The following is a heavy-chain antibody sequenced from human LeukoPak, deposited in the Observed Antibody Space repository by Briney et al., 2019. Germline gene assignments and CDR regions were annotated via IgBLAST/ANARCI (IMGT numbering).Heavy chain of an antibody. CDR1: GFTFSSIA. Sequence: GGSLRLSCAASGFTFSSIAMSWVRQAPDKGLEWVSTISGSGGGTYYADSVKGRFTISRDDSKNTLYLQMNSLRADDTAAYYCAKDLGRYRNNFFDYWGQGNLVTVSS. J-gene: IGHJ4*02. D-gene: IGHD1-26*01. CDR2: ISGSGGGT. CDR3: AKDLGRYRNNFFDY. V-gene: IGHV3-23*01.